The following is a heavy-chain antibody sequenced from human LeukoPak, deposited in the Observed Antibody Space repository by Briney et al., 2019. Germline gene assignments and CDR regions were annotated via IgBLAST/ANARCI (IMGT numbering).Heavy chain of an antibody. D-gene: IGHD3-3*01. J-gene: IGHJ4*02. CDR1: GFTFSSYW. CDR2: IKQDGSEK. V-gene: IGHV3-7*01. Sequence: PGGSLRLSCAASGFTFSSYWMSWVRQAPGKGLEWVANIKQDGSEKYYVDSVKGRFTISRDNAKNSLYLQMNSLRAEDTAVYYCARDAPYYDFWSGYPYFDYWGQGTLVTVPS. CDR3: ARDAPYYDFWSGYPYFDY.